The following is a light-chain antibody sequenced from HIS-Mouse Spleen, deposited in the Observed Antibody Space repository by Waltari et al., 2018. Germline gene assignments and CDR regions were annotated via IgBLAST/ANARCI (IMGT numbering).Light chain of an antibody. V-gene: IGKV3-11*01. J-gene: IGKJ4*02. CDR3: RQRSIWAPLP. CDR1: KSVSSY. Sequence: IVLTQSPATLSLSPGERATLSCRANKSVSSYLACYQKKPGQPPRLLIYDASHRATGTPARFSGSGSGADFALTISSIEPDDFAGYYCRQRSIWAPLPLGGGTKVKMK. CDR2: DAS.